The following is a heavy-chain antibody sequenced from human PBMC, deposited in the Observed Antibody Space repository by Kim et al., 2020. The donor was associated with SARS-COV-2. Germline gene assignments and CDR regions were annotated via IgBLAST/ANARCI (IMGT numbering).Heavy chain of an antibody. D-gene: IGHD3-22*01. CDR3: ARDSRYYYDSSGSPDY. Sequence: GGSLRLSCAASGFTFSSYSMNWVRQAPGKGLEWVSYISSSSSTIYYADSVKGRFTISRDNAKNSLYLQMNSLRDEDTAVYYCARDSRYYYDSSGSPDYWGQGTLVTVSS. V-gene: IGHV3-48*02. CDR2: ISSSSSTI. J-gene: IGHJ4*02. CDR1: GFTFSSYS.